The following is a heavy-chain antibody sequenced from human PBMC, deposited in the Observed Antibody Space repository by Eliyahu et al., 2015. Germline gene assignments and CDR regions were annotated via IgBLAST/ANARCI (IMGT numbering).Heavy chain of an antibody. J-gene: IGHJ5*02. Sequence: EVQLVESGGGLVQPGGSLRLXCAASGXTFSSYAXXWVRQAPGKGLEWVSAISGSGGSTYYADSVKGRFTISRDNSKNTLYLQMNSLRAEDTAVYYCAKSAYDSSGYYWDLPPKWFDPWGQGTLVTVSS. CDR1: GXTFSSYA. CDR2: ISGSGGST. D-gene: IGHD3-22*01. CDR3: AKSAYDSSGYYWDLPPKWFDP. V-gene: IGHV3-23*04.